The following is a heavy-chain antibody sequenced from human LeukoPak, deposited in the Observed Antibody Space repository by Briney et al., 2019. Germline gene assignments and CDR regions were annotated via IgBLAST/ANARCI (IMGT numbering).Heavy chain of an antibody. D-gene: IGHD2-2*01. Sequence: GGTLRLSCEASGFTFSSYDMSWVRQAPGKGLEWVSTISSSGGSTYYAESVKGRFTISRDNSRNTLYLQMNSLRAEDTAVYYCASVVVPAAMRAAPPWFDPWGQGTLVTVSS. V-gene: IGHV3-23*01. J-gene: IGHJ5*02. CDR3: ASVVVPAAMRAAPPWFDP. CDR2: ISSSGGST. CDR1: GFTFSSYD.